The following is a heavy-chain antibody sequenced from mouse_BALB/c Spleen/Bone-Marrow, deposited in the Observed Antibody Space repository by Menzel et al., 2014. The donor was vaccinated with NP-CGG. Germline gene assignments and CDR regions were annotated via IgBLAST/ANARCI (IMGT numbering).Heavy chain of an antibody. V-gene: IGHV1-69*02. D-gene: IGHD2-3*01. CDR2: IDPSDSYT. J-gene: IGHJ4*01. CDR1: GYTFTSYW. CDR3: ARWLLRYYAMDD. Sequence: QVQLQQPEAELVKPGASVKLSCKASGYTFTSYWMHWVKQRPGQGLEWIGEIDPSDSYTNYNQKFKGKATLTVDKSSSTAYMQLSSLTSEDSAVYFCARWLLRYYAMDDWGQGTPVTVSS.